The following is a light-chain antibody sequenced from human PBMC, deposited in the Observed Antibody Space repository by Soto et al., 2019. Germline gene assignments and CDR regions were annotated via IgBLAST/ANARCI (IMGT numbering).Light chain of an antibody. CDR3: QSYDSGLIGLI. V-gene: IGLV1-40*01. CDR1: SSNIGPGYD. J-gene: IGLJ1*01. CDR2: ANK. Sequence: QSVLTQPPSVSGAPGQRVTISCTGSSSNIGPGYDVHWYQQLPGTAPKLLIYANKNRPAGVPDRFSASKSGTSASLAITGLQAEDEADYYCQSYDSGLIGLIFGTGTKLTVL.